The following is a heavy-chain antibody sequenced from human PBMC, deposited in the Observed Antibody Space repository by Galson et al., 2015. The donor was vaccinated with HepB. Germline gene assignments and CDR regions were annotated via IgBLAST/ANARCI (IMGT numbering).Heavy chain of an antibody. D-gene: IGHD2-21*02. Sequence: SCKASGYIFKSYGIRWVRQAPGQGLEWMGWISVYNGNTQYAEELQGRVTLTADTSKTTAYMEMKDLRADDTAVYYGARGGFVAVTGVRMDVWGQGTTVIVS. CDR1: GYIFKSYG. CDR2: ISVYNGNT. CDR3: ARGGFVAVTGVRMDV. J-gene: IGHJ6*02. V-gene: IGHV1-18*01.